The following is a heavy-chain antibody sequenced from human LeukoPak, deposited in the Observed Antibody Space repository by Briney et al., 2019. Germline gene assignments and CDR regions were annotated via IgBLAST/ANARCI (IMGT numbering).Heavy chain of an antibody. V-gene: IGHV4-61*02. CDR1: GGSISSGSYY. Sequence: SETLSLTCTVSGGSISSGSYYWSWIRQPAGKGLEWIGRIYTSGSTNYNPSLKSRVTISVDTSKNQFSLKLSSVTAADTAVYYCARNYDYVWGSLGYWGQGTLVTASS. CDR3: ARNYDYVWGSLGY. CDR2: IYTSGST. D-gene: IGHD3-16*01. J-gene: IGHJ4*02.